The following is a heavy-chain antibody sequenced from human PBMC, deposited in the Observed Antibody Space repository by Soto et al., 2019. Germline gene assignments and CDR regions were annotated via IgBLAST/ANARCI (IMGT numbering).Heavy chain of an antibody. V-gene: IGHV4-30-2*01. CDR2: IYHSGST. J-gene: IGHJ4*02. Sequence: SETLSLTCAVSGGSISSGGYSWSWIRQPPGKGLEWIGYIYHSGSTYYNPSLKSRVTISVDRSKNQFSLKLSSVTAADTAVYYCARSTIFGVATDYWGQGTLVTVSS. D-gene: IGHD3-3*01. CDR3: ARSTIFGVATDY. CDR1: GGSISSGGYS.